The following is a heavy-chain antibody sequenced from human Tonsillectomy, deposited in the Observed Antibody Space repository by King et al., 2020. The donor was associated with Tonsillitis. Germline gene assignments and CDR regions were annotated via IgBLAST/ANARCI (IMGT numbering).Heavy chain of an antibody. Sequence: QLVQSGAEVKKPGASVKVSCKASGYTFTGYYMNWVRQAPGQGLEWMGWINPNNGDTNCAQKFQGWVTMTRDTSISTAYMELSRLRSDDTAVYYCARGHLGRKYYFDYWGQGTLVTVSS. J-gene: IGHJ4*02. CDR3: ARGHLGRKYYFDY. CDR1: GYTFTGYY. V-gene: IGHV1-2*04. D-gene: IGHD7-27*01. CDR2: INPNNGDT.